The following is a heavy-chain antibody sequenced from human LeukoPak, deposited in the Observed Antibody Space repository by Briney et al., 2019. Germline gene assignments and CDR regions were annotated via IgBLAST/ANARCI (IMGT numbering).Heavy chain of an antibody. D-gene: IGHD1-26*01. CDR1: GYTFTSYD. V-gene: IGHV1-8*03. J-gene: IGHJ6*03. CDR3: ARTPGRGATGYYYYYYMDV. Sequence: ASVKVSRKASGYTFTSYDINWVRQATGQGLEWMGWMNPNSGNTGYAQKFQGRVTITRNTSISTAYMELSSLRSEDTAVYYCARTPGRGATGYYYYYYMDVWGKGTTVTISS. CDR2: MNPNSGNT.